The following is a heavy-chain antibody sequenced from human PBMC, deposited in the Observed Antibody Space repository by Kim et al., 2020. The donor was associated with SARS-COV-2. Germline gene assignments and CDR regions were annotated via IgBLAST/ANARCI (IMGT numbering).Heavy chain of an antibody. Sequence: TYYNPSLKSRVTISVDTSKNQFSLKLSSVTAADTAVYYCARRFWQQLVDYWGQGTLVTVSS. D-gene: IGHD6-13*01. CDR2: T. V-gene: IGHV4-39*01. CDR3: ARRFWQQLVDY. J-gene: IGHJ4*02.